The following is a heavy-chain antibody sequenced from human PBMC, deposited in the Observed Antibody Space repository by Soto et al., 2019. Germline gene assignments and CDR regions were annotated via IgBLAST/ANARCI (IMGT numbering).Heavy chain of an antibody. J-gene: IGHJ6*02. CDR1: GYTFNSYY. Sequence: QVQLVQSGAEVKKPGASVKVSCKASGYTFNSYYMHWVRQAPGQGLEWMGIINPSGGSTNYPQKYQGRGTMTRDTSTSKVYIELSSLRSEYTAVYYCARGYSYGYRSYGMDVWGQGTTVTGSS. CDR2: INPSGGST. D-gene: IGHD5-18*01. CDR3: ARGYSYGYRSYGMDV. V-gene: IGHV1-46*02.